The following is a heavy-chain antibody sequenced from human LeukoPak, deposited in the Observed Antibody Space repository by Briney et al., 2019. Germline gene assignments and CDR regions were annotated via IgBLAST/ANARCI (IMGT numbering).Heavy chain of an antibody. J-gene: IGHJ6*04. V-gene: IGHV3-48*03. CDR2: ISSSGSTI. Sequence: GRSLRLSCAASGFTFSSYEMNWVRQAPGKGLEWVPYISSSGSTIYYADSVKGRFTISRDNAKNSLYLQMNSLRAEDTAVYYCAELGITMIGGVWGKGTTATISS. CDR3: AELGITMIGGV. CDR1: GFTFSSYE. D-gene: IGHD3-10*02.